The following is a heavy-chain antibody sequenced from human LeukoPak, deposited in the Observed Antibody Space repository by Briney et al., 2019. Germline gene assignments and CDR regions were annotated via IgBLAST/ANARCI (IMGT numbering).Heavy chain of an antibody. D-gene: IGHD3-22*01. Sequence: SVKVSCKASGGTFSSYAISWVRQAPGQGLEWMGRIIPTLGIANYAQKFQGRVTITADKSTSTAYMELSSLRSEDTAVYYCARGYYYDSSGPLHLGYWGQGTLVTVSS. CDR2: IIPTLGIA. CDR3: ARGYYYDSSGPLHLGY. V-gene: IGHV1-69*04. J-gene: IGHJ4*02. CDR1: GGTFSSYA.